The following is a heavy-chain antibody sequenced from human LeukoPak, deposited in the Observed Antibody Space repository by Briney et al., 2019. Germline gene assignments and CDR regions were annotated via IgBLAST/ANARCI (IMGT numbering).Heavy chain of an antibody. Sequence: ASVKVSCKASGYTFTSYGISWVRQAPGQGLEWMGWISAYNGNTNYAQKLQGRVTMTTDTSTSTAYMELRSLRSDDTAVYYCARDLIGGATPGWSDPWGQGTLVTVSS. J-gene: IGHJ5*02. D-gene: IGHD1-26*01. CDR1: GYTFTSYG. CDR3: ARDLIGGATPGWSDP. V-gene: IGHV1-18*01. CDR2: ISAYNGNT.